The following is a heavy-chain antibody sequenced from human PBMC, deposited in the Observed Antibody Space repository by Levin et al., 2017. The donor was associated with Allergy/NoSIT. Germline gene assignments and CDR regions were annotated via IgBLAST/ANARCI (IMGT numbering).Heavy chain of an antibody. CDR2: IKPDGSEK. J-gene: IGHJ4*02. D-gene: IGHD4-17*01. CDR3: AGGSLYYGDRAVGY. CDR1: GFTFNFNTNW. Sequence: PGGSLRLSCSGSGFTFNFNTNWMSWVRQAPGTGLEWVANIKPDGSEKYYVDSVKGRFTISRDNAKNSLSLHMNNLRADDTAVYYCAGGSLYYGDRAVGYWGRGTLVTVSS. V-gene: IGHV3-7*01.